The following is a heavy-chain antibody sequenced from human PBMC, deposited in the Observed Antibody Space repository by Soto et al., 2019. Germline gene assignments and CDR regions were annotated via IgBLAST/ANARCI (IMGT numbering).Heavy chain of an antibody. Sequence: ETLSLTCTVSVGPMIDYYRTSMRQPPGKGLQWSGYTYYSGSTTYNPSLKSRVTISVDSSKNQSSLTLYSVTPADTAVYYCARGRGTAGKRYCDYWGPGTVVTVSS. V-gene: IGHV4-59*01. CDR3: ARGRGTAGKRYCDY. CDR2: TYYSGST. J-gene: IGHJ4*02. CDR1: VGPMIDYY. D-gene: IGHD6-13*01.